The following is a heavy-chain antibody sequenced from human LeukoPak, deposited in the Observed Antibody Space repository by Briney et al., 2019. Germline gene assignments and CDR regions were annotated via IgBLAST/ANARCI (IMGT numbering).Heavy chain of an antibody. CDR3: ARHLVPTAMLTAFDI. V-gene: IGHV3-23*01. CDR2: ISGSGGST. CDR1: GFTFSSYA. D-gene: IGHD2-2*01. Sequence: QTGGSLRLSCAASGFTFSSYAMSWVRQAPGKGLEWVSGISGSGGSTYYADSVKGRFTIPRDNSKNTLYLQMNSLRAEDTAVYYCARHLVPTAMLTAFDIWGQGTMVTVSS. J-gene: IGHJ3*02.